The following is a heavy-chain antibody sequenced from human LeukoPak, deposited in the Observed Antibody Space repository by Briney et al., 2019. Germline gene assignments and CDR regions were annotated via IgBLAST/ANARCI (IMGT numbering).Heavy chain of an antibody. D-gene: IGHD2-2*01. V-gene: IGHV3-33*01. Sequence: GGSLRLSCTTSGFTFTNYGINWVRQAPGKGLEWVAAIWYDGSKTSYTDSVKGRFTVSRDISKNTVYLQMNGLKAEDTAVYYCARDDCSTTPCYAYWGQGALVTVSS. CDR3: ARDDCSTTPCYAY. CDR2: IWYDGSKT. CDR1: GFTFTNYG. J-gene: IGHJ4*02.